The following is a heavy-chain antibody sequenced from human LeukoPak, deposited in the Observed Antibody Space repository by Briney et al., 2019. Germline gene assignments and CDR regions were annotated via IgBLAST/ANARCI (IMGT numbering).Heavy chain of an antibody. J-gene: IGHJ4*02. Sequence: GESLKISCKGSGYRFTSYWIGWVRQMPGKGLEWMGIIYPGDSDTRYSPSFQGQVTISADKSISTAYLQWSSLKASDTAMYYCARRRTAAGRGFDYWGQGTLVTVSS. V-gene: IGHV5-51*01. D-gene: IGHD6-13*01. CDR3: ARRRTAAGRGFDY. CDR2: IYPGDSDT. CDR1: GYRFTSYW.